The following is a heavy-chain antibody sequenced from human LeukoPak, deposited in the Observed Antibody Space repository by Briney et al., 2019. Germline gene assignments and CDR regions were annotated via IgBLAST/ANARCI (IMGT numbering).Heavy chain of an antibody. D-gene: IGHD4-17*01. CDR1: GFTFDDYG. CDR2: INWNGGST. J-gene: IGHJ3*02. Sequence: GGSLRLSCAASGFTFDDYGMSWVRHAPGKGLEWVSGINWNGGSTGYADSVKGRFTISRDNAKNSLYLQMNSLRAEDTALYYCAREHDYGDSDDAFDIWGQGTMVTVSS. V-gene: IGHV3-20*04. CDR3: AREHDYGDSDDAFDI.